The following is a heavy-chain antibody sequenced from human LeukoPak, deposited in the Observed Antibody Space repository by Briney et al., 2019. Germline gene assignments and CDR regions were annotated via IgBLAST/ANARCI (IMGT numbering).Heavy chain of an antibody. D-gene: IGHD3-22*01. V-gene: IGHV4-34*01. CDR3: ARGMYYDSEDY. CDR1: GGSFSGYY. CDR2: INHSGST. J-gene: IGHJ4*02. Sequence: PSGTLSLTCAVYGGSFSGYYWSWIRQPPGKGLEWIGEINHSGSTNYNPSLKSRVTISVDTSKNQFSLKLSSVTAADTAVYYCARGMYYDSEDYWGQGTLVTVSS.